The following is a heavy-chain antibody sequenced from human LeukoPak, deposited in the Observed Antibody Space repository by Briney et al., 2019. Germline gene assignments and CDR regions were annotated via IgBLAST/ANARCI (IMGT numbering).Heavy chain of an antibody. CDR2: MNPNSGNT. CDR3: ARGRERPTGGYNWFDP. Sequence: ASVKVSCKASGYTFTSYDINWVRQATGQGLEWMGWMNPNSGNTGYAQKFQGRVTMTRNTSISTAYMELSSLRSEVTAVYYCARGRERPTGGYNWFDPWGQGTLVTVSS. V-gene: IGHV1-8*01. J-gene: IGHJ5*02. D-gene: IGHD1-14*01. CDR1: GYTFTSYD.